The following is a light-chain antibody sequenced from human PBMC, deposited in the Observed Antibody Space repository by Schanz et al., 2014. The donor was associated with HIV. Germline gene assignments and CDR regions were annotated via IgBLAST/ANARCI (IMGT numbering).Light chain of an antibody. CDR1: SSDVGGYNY. CDR2: EVS. V-gene: IGLV2-8*01. J-gene: IGLJ2*01. Sequence: QSALTQPPSASGSPGQSVTISCTGTSSDVGGYNYVSWYQQHPGKAPKLMIYEVSKRPSGVSNRFSGSKSGNSASLTISGLQADDEAHYYCNSYTSTATVIFGVGTKLTVL. CDR3: NSYTSTATVI.